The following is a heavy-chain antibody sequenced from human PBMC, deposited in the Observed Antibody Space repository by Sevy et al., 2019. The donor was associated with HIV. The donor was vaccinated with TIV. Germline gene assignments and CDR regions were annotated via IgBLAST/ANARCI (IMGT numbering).Heavy chain of an antibody. CDR3: AKDFSDVYYYDSSATVDY. Sequence: GGSLRLSCAASGIAFSTYAMFWVRQAPGKGLEWVSSISAGGYSTYYADSVKGRFTLSRDNSRNTPDLQMTSLRADDTDVSYCAKDFSDVYYYDSSATVDYWGQGTLVTVSS. D-gene: IGHD3-22*01. CDR1: GIAFSTYA. CDR2: ISAGGYST. J-gene: IGHJ4*02. V-gene: IGHV3-23*01.